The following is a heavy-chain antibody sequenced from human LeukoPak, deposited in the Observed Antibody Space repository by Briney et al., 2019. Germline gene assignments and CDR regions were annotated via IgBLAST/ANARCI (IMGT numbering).Heavy chain of an antibody. CDR2: IRYDGSNE. D-gene: IGHD2-15*01. CDR3: AKVMPPGRIRFYSYYMDV. J-gene: IGHJ6*03. V-gene: IGHV3-30*02. Sequence: GGSLRLSCAASGFSFSGYGMHWVRQAPGKGLEWLAFIRYDGSNEYYADSVKGRFTISRDKSKNTLSLQMNGLRVEDTAVYYCAKVMPPGRIRFYSYYMDVWGKGTTVSVS. CDR1: GFSFSGYG.